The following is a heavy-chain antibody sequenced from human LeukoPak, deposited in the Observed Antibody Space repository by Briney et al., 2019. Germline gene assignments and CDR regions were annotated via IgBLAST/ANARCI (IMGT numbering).Heavy chain of an antibody. Sequence: QPGGSLRLSCAASGFTFSNCGMHWVRQAPGKGLEWVAVIWFDGSNKYYADSVKGRFTISRDNSKNTLYLQMNSLRAEDTAVYYCARDPYSSGWWGNWFDPWGQGTLVTVSS. CDR1: GFTFSNCG. CDR3: ARDPYSSGWWGNWFDP. CDR2: IWFDGSNK. V-gene: IGHV3-33*01. J-gene: IGHJ5*02. D-gene: IGHD6-19*01.